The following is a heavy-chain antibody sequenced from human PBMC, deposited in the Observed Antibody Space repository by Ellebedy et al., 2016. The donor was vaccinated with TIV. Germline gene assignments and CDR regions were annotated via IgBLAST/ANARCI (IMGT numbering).Heavy chain of an antibody. CDR3: ARSEDYYYYGMDV. CDR2: IYYSGST. V-gene: IGHV4-34*01. Sequence: SETLSLTCAVYGGSFSGYYWSWIRQPPGKGLEWIGYIYYSGSTYYNPSLKSRVTISVDTSKNQFSLKLSSVTAADTAVYYCARSEDYYYYGMDVWGQGTTVTVSS. CDR1: GGSFSGYY. J-gene: IGHJ6*02.